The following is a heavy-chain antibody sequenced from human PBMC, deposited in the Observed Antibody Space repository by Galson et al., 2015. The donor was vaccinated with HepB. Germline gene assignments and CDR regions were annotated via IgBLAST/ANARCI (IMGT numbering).Heavy chain of an antibody. D-gene: IGHD6-19*01. V-gene: IGHV1-2*02. CDR1: GYTFTGYY. CDR2: INPNSGGT. Sequence: SVKVSCKASGYTFTGYYMHWVRQAPGQGLEWMGWINPNSGGTNYAQKFQGRVTMTRDTSISTAYMELSRLRSDDTAVYYCARDFWGSSGWYVHYWGQGTLVTVSS. J-gene: IGHJ4*02. CDR3: ARDFWGSSGWYVHY.